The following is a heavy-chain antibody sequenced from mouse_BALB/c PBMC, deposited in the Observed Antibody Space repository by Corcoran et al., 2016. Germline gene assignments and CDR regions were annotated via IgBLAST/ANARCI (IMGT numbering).Heavy chain of an antibody. V-gene: IGHV9-1*02. CDR3: ARSPHYYGSSNYAMDY. CDR2: INAYTGEP. J-gene: IGHJ4*01. D-gene: IGHD1-1*01. Sequence: QIQFVQSGPEMKKPGESVKISCKASGYTFTNYGMNWVKQAPGKGLKWMGWINAYTGEPTYADDFKGRFAFSLETSASTAYLQIKHLKNEDMATYFCARSPHYYGSSNYAMDYWGQGTSVTVSS. CDR1: GYTFTNYG.